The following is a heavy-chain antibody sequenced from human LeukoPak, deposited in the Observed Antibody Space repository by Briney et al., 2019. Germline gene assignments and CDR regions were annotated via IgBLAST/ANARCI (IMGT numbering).Heavy chain of an antibody. Sequence: PGGSLRLSCAASGLTVSSNYMNWVRQAPGKGLEWVSVIYSGGSTYYADSVKGRFTISRDNAKNSLYLQMNSLRAEDTAVYYCARNRGGSGWIDYWGQGALVTVSS. CDR2: IYSGGST. CDR3: ARNRGGSGWIDY. J-gene: IGHJ4*02. CDR1: GLTVSSNY. V-gene: IGHV3-66*01. D-gene: IGHD2-15*01.